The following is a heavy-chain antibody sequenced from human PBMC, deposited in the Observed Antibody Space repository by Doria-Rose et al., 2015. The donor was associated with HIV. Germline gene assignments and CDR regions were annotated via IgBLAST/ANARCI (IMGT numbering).Heavy chain of an antibody. Sequence: QESGPVLVKPTETLTLTCTVSGVSLSSPGMGVGWIRQPPGKAREWLANIFSDDERSYKTSLKSRLTISRGTSKSQVVLTMTDMDPVDTATYYCARIKSSRWYHKYYFDFWGQGTLVIVSA. D-gene: IGHD6-13*01. J-gene: IGHJ4*02. CDR2: IFSDDER. V-gene: IGHV2-26*01. CDR1: GVSLSSPGMG. CDR3: ARIKSSRWYHKYYFDF.